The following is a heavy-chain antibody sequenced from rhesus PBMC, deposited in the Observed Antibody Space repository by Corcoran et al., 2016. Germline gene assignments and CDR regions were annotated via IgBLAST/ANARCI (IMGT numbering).Heavy chain of an antibody. D-gene: IGHD1-44*02. CDR2: FSGSMGDT. Sequence: QVQLQESGPGLVKPSETLSLTCAVYGDAIRSHYWGSLRQPPGQGMVWIGLFSGSMGDTASNPSRMSRVTISTDTSKNQVSLTLNSVTAADTAVYYCARYRFGSFANLFDVWGAGFLVTVSS. CDR3: ARYRFGSFANLFDV. CDR1: GDAIRSHY. V-gene: IGHV4-160*01. J-gene: IGHJ5-1*01.